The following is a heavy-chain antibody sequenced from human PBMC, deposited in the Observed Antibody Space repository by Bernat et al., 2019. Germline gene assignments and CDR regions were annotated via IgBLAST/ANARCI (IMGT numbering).Heavy chain of an antibody. D-gene: IGHD6-13*01. Sequence: QVQLVESGGGVVQPGRSLRLSCAASGFTFSSYAMHWVRQAPGKGLEWVAVISYDGSNKYYAASVKGRLTTSRDNSKNPLYLQRNSRRAEDKAVYYCARVAAAAGTKYYYYYGMDVGGQGTTVTVSS. CDR1: GFTFSSYA. J-gene: IGHJ6*02. CDR3: ARVAAAAGTKYYYYYGMDV. V-gene: IGHV3-30-3*01. CDR2: ISYDGSNK.